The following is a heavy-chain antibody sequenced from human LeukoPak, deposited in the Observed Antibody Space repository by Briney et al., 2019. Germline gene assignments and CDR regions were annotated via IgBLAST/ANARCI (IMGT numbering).Heavy chain of an antibody. J-gene: IGHJ5*02. CDR3: ARDHYYGSGSYVGP. V-gene: IGHV1-18*01. CDR1: GYTFTNYG. Sequence: ASVKVSCKASGYTFTNYGISWVRQAPGQGLEWMGWISAYNGNTNYAQKLQGRVTMTTDTSTSTAYMELRSLRSDDTAVYYCARDHYYGSGSYVGPWGQGTLVTVSS. D-gene: IGHD3-10*01. CDR2: ISAYNGNT.